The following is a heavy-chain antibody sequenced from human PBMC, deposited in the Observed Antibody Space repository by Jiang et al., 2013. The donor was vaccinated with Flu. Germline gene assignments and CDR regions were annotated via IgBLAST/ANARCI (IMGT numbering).Heavy chain of an antibody. D-gene: IGHD1-14*01. V-gene: IGHV4-31*03. J-gene: IGHJ4*02. CDR3: ARDLQYGKNPYYFDY. CDR2: IYYSGST. Sequence: LLKPSQTLSLTCTVSGGSISSGGYYWSWIRQHPGKGLEWIGYIYYSGSTYYNPSLKSRVTISVDTSKNQFSLKLSSVTAADTAVYYCARDLQYGKNPYYFDYWGQGTLVTVSS. CDR1: GGSISSGGYY.